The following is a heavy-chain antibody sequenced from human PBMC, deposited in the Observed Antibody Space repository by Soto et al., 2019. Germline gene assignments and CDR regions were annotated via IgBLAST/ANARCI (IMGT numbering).Heavy chain of an antibody. Sequence: ASVKVSCKASGYTFTSYDINLVRQATGQGLEWMGWMNPNSGNTGYAQKFQGRVTMTRNTSISTAYMELSSLRSEDTAVYYCARGGEWLRFSDWFDPWGQGTLVTVSS. V-gene: IGHV1-8*01. CDR3: ARGGEWLRFSDWFDP. J-gene: IGHJ5*02. CDR1: GYTFTSYD. D-gene: IGHD5-12*01. CDR2: MNPNSGNT.